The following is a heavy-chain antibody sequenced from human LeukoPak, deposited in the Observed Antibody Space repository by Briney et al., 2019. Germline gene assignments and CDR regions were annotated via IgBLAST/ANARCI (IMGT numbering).Heavy chain of an antibody. CDR1: GGSFSGYY. CDR2: INHSGST. J-gene: IGHJ4*02. V-gene: IGHV4-34*01. D-gene: IGHD1-26*01. Sequence: TSETLSLTCAVYGGSFSGYYWSWIRQPPGKGLEWIGEINHSGSTNYNPSLKSRVTISVDTSKNQFSLKLSSVTAADTAVYYCARSGVGRELQLDYWGQGTLVTVSS. CDR3: ARSGVGRELQLDY.